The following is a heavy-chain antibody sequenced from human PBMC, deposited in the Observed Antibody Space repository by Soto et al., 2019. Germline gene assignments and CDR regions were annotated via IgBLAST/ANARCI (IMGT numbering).Heavy chain of an antibody. Sequence: QVQLVQSGAEVKKPGSSVKVSCKASGGTFGSYAFSWVRQAPGQGLEWMGGIIPVSGAAHYAQKFQGRVTITADESTSTAYMELSSLSPQDTAVSYCATALGCRSTSCTLDYWGQGTRVIVSS. CDR2: IIPVSGAA. CDR1: GGTFGSYA. D-gene: IGHD2-2*01. CDR3: ATALGCRSTSCTLDY. J-gene: IGHJ4*02. V-gene: IGHV1-69*01.